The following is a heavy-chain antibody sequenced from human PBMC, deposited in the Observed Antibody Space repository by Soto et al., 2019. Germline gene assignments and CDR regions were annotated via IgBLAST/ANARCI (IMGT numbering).Heavy chain of an antibody. V-gene: IGHV3-23*01. J-gene: IGHJ4*02. CDR2: ISGSGGST. Sequence: EVQLLESGGGLVQPGGSLRLSCAASGFTFSSYAMCWVRQATGKGLEWVSAISGSGGSTYYADSVKGRFTNSRDNSKTTLYLQMNSLRAEDTAVYYCAKDLSRVMVRGVTSQYYWGQGTLVTVSS. CDR3: AKDLSRVMVRGVTSQYY. CDR1: GFTFSSYA. D-gene: IGHD3-10*01.